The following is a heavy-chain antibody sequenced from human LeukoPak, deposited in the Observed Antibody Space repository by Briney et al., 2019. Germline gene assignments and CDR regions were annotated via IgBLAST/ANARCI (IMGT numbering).Heavy chain of an antibody. CDR3: ARVSIADSYNYYYMDV. CDR2: INTDGSST. V-gene: IGHV3-74*01. CDR1: GFTFSSYW. D-gene: IGHD2-21*01. Sequence: GGFLRLSCAASGFTFSSYWMHWVRQAPGKGLVWVSRINTDGSSTNYADSVKGRFTISRDNAKNTLYLQMNSLRVEDTGVYYCARVSIADSYNYYYMDVWGKGTTVTVSS. J-gene: IGHJ6*03.